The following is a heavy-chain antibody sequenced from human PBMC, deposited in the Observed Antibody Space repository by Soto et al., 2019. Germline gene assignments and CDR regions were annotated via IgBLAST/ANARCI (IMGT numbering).Heavy chain of an antibody. CDR3: KRDMGVSEEWSTFDH. CDR2: INTDGSTI. V-gene: IGHV3-74*01. J-gene: IGHJ4*02. CDR1: GFRFTDYW. Sequence: GGSLRLSCGVSGFRFTDYWMHWVRQVPGRGLVWVSRINTDGSTITYAGSVKGRFTISRDNAKNTLYPQMDSLRAEDTALYYCKRDMGVSEEWSTFDHWGPGTLVTV. D-gene: IGHD3-3*01.